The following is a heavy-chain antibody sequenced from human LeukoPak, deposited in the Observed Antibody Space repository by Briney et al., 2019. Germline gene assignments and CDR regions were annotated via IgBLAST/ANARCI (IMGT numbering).Heavy chain of an antibody. CDR2: ISSSGSTI. J-gene: IGHJ3*01. D-gene: IGHD3-10*01. CDR3: ARDNYGSGSYYLNPDAFDV. CDR1: GFSFSDHY. Sequence: GGSLRLSCSASGFSFSDHYMDWVRQTPGKGLEWVSYISSSGSTIYYADSVKGRFTISRDNAKNSLYLQVNSLRAEDTAVYYCARDNYGSGSYYLNPDAFDVWGQGTMVTVSS. V-gene: IGHV3-11*04.